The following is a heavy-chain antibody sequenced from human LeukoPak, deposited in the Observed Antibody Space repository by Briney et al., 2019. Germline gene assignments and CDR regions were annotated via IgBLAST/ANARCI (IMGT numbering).Heavy chain of an antibody. J-gene: IGHJ4*02. V-gene: IGHV4-34*01. D-gene: IGHD4-17*01. CDR3: ARAGLNGDVDY. CDR1: GGSFSGYY. Sequence: PSETLSLTCAVYGGSFSGYYWSWIRQPPGKGLEWIGEINNSGSTNYNPTLKSRVTISVDTSKNQFSLKLSSVTAADTAVYYCARAGLNGDVDYWGQGTLVPVSS. CDR2: INNSGST.